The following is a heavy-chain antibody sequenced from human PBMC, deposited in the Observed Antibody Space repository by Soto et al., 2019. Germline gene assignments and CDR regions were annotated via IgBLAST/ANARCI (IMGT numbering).Heavy chain of an antibody. D-gene: IGHD2-21*02. CDR2: INAEGNT. Sequence: EAQLVESGGGLVQPGGSLRLSCAASGFNFSPYWMHWVRQTPGKGLVWVSRINAEGNTIYADSVKGRFTISRDNAKNMLYLQMTSLRAEDTVVYFCARGSNTAFDPWGQGTLVTVSS. V-gene: IGHV3-74*01. J-gene: IGHJ5*02. CDR1: GFNFSPYW. CDR3: ARGSNTAFDP.